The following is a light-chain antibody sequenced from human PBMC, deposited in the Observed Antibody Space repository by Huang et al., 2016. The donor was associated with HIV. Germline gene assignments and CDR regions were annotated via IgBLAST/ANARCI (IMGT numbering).Light chain of an antibody. CDR2: DAS. Sequence: DIQMTQSPSNLSASVGDRVTITCRDSQGLGPRLAWYQQKPGKVPKLLIYDASTLQRGVPSRFSGSRSVTEYSLTISSLKPDDFATYYCQQYDAYPYTFGQGTMLEI. CDR3: QQYDAYPYT. J-gene: IGKJ2*01. V-gene: IGKV1-5*01. CDR1: QGLGPR.